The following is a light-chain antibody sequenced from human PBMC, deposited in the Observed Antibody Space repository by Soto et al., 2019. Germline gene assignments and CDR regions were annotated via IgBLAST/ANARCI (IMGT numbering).Light chain of an antibody. CDR3: CTDAGTYKV. V-gene: IGLV2-11*01. CDR2: HVS. CDR1: SSDVGAYNY. J-gene: IGLJ1*01. Sequence: QSVLTQPRSVSGSPGQSVTISCTGTSSDVGAYNYVSWYQQHPGKAPKLMIYHVSKRPSGVPDRFSGSKSGNAASLTISGLQAEDEADYYCCTDAGTYKVFGTGTQVTVL.